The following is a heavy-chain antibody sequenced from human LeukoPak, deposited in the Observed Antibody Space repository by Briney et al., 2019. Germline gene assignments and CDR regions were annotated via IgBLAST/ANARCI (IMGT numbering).Heavy chain of an antibody. CDR2: INSGGEG. D-gene: IGHD1-14*01. CDR1: GFTVSSNY. CDR3: ATPLTGLDY. J-gene: IGHJ4*02. V-gene: IGHV3-53*01. Sequence: QPGGSLRLSCAASGFTVSSNYMTWVRQAPGKGLEWVSDINSGGEGHHADSVKGRFTISRDNSKNTLYLQMNSLRADDTAVYYCATPLTGLDYWGQGTLVAVSS.